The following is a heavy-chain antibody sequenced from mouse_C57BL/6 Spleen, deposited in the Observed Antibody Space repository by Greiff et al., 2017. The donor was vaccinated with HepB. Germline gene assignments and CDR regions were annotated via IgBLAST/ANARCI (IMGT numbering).Heavy chain of an antibody. CDR1: GFTFSDYY. D-gene: IGHD2-1*01. V-gene: IGHV5-16*01. CDR3: AREDGNYGGFYFDY. Sequence: EVQVVESEGGLVQPGSSMKLSCTASGFTFSDYYMAWVRQVPEKGLEWVANINYDGSSTYYLDSLKSRFIISRDNAKNILYLQMSSLKSEDTATYYCAREDGNYGGFYFDYWGQGTTLTVSS. CDR2: INYDGSST. J-gene: IGHJ2*01.